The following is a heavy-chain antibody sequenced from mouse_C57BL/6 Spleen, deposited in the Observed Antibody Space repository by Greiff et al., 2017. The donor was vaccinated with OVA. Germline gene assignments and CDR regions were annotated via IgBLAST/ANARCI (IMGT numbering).Heavy chain of an antibody. CDR3: ARHLTTVGAYYFDY. CDR2: ISGGGGNT. D-gene: IGHD1-1*01. J-gene: IGHJ2*01. Sequence: EVKLVESGGGLVKPGGSLKLSCAASGFTFSSYTMSWVRQTPEKRLEWVATISGGGGNTYYPASVKGRFTISRDKAKNTLYLQMSSLRSEDTALYYCARHLTTVGAYYFDYWGQGTTLTVSS. CDR1: GFTFSSYT. V-gene: IGHV5-9*01.